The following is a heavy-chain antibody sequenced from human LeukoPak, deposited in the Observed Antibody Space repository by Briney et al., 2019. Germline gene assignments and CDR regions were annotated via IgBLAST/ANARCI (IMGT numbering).Heavy chain of an antibody. D-gene: IGHD7-27*01. CDR2: IYYTGST. V-gene: IGHV4-39*07. Sequence: SETLSLTCIVSGGSISSSSYFWGWIRQPPGKGLEWIGSIYYTGSTYYNPSLKSRVTISVDTSKNQFSLKLSYVTAADTAVYYCTRDSSINWGFFDYWGQGTLVTASS. CDR1: GGSISSSSYF. J-gene: IGHJ4*02. CDR3: TRDSSINWGFFDY.